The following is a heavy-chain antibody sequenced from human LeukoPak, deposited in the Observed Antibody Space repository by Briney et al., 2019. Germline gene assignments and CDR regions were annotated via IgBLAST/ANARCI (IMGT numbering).Heavy chain of an antibody. Sequence: ASVKVSCKASGYTFTSYGISWVRQAPGQGLEWMGWISAYNGNTNYAQKLQGRVTMTTDTSTSTAYMELRSLRSDDTAVYYCARDRPSYFDWLPYDAFDIWGQGTMVTVSS. CDR3: ARDRPSYFDWLPYDAFDI. CDR2: ISAYNGNT. J-gene: IGHJ3*02. V-gene: IGHV1-18*04. CDR1: GYTFTSYG. D-gene: IGHD3-9*01.